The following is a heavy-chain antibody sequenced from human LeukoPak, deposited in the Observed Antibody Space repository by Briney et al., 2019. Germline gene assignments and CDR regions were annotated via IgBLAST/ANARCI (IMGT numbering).Heavy chain of an antibody. V-gene: IGHV3-20*04. CDR1: GFSFDDYG. D-gene: IGHD7-27*01. CDR2: INWHGGST. J-gene: IGHJ4*02. Sequence: GGSLRLSCSVSGFSFDDYGRSWVRQVPGKALEWVPGINWHGGSTGYADSVKGRFTISRDKAKNSLYLQMNSLRAEDTALYYCARDGEDYGEYWGQGTLVSVSS. CDR3: ARDGEDYGEY.